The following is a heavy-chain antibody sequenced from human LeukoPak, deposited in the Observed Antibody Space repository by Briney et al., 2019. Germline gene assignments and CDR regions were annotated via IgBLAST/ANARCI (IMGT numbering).Heavy chain of an antibody. J-gene: IGHJ4*02. Sequence: ASVKVSCKASGYTFTSYYMHWVRQAPGQGLEWMGGIIPIFGTANYAQKFQGRVTITADESTSTAYMELSSLRSEDTAVYYCARHPSGSYFGYYFDYWGQGTLVTVSS. CDR2: IIPIFGTA. CDR3: ARHPSGSYFGYYFDY. CDR1: GYTFTSYY. D-gene: IGHD1-26*01. V-gene: IGHV1-69*13.